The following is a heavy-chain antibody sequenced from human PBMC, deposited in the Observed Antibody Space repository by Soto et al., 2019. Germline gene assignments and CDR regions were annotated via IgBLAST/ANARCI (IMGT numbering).Heavy chain of an antibody. Sequence: QVQLVESGGGVVQPGRSLRLSCAASGFTFSSYGMHWVRQAPGKGLEWVAVISYDGSNKYYADSVKGRFTISRDNSKNTLYLQMNSLRAEDTAVYYCAKEGSGGDYFDYWGQGTLVTVSS. D-gene: IGHD2-15*01. CDR3: AKEGSGGDYFDY. V-gene: IGHV3-30*18. CDR2: ISYDGSNK. CDR1: GFTFSSYG. J-gene: IGHJ4*02.